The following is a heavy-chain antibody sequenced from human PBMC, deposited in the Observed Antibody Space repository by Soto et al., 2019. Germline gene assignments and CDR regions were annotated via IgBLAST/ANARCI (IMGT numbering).Heavy chain of an antibody. Sequence: QVQLQESGPGLVKPSGTLSLTCAVSSGSISSSNWWSWVRQPPGKGLEWIGEIYHSGSTNYNPSLKRRVTISVDKSKDQFSLKLSSVTAADTAVYYCAREGKVTTHSGTYCYYYMDVWGKGTTVTVSS. J-gene: IGHJ6*03. CDR2: IYHSGST. D-gene: IGHD2-21*02. CDR3: AREGKVTTHSGTYCYYYMDV. CDR1: SGSISSSNW. V-gene: IGHV4-4*02.